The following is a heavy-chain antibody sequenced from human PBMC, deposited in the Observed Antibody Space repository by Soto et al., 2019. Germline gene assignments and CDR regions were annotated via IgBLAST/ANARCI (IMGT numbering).Heavy chain of an antibody. D-gene: IGHD6-6*01. CDR1: GYTLTELS. Sequence: GASVKVSCKGSGYTLTELSMHWVRQAPGKGLEWMGGFDPEDGETIYAQKFQGRVTMTEDTSTDTAYMELSSLRSEDTAVYYCATGIPGGAARLYYYYYMDVWGKGTTVTVSS. CDR3: ATGIPGGAARLYYYYYMDV. CDR2: FDPEDGET. J-gene: IGHJ6*03. V-gene: IGHV1-24*01.